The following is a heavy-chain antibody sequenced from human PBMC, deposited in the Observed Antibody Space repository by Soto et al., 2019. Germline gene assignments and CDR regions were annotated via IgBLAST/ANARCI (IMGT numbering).Heavy chain of an antibody. CDR3: VRSYGSGWYVIAY. D-gene: IGHD6-19*01. CDR1: GFTASSNY. Sequence: PGGSLRLSCAASGFTASSNYMSWIRQAPGKGLEWVSVIYSGGSTYYADSVKGRFTISRDNSKNTLYLQMNSLRAEDTAVYYCVRSYGSGWYVIAYWGQGTLVTVSS. CDR2: IYSGGST. V-gene: IGHV3-53*01. J-gene: IGHJ4*02.